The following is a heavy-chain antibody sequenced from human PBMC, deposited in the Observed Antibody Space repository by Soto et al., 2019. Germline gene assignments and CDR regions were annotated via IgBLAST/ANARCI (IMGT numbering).Heavy chain of an antibody. CDR3: ARAGRSEVVPAAAFAY. CDR1: GYSFTSYW. D-gene: IGHD2-2*01. J-gene: IGHJ4*02. Sequence: GESLKISCKGSGYSFTSYWIGWVRQMPGKGLEWMGIIYPGDSDTRYSPSFQGQVTISADKSISTAYLQWSSLKASDTAMYYCARAGRSEVVPAAAFAYWGQGTLVTVSS. V-gene: IGHV5-51*01. CDR2: IYPGDSDT.